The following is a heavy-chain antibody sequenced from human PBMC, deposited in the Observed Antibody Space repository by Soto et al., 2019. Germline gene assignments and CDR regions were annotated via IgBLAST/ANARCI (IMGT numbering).Heavy chain of an antibody. CDR3: AGGYGSGSYYQPKDYYLDV. V-gene: IGHV1-69*02. Sequence: QVQLVQSGAEVKKPGSSVKVSCKASGGTFSSYTISWVRQAPGEGLGWMGRIIPILGIANYAQKFQGRVTITADKSTSTAYMELSSLRSEDTAVYYCAGGYGSGSYYQPKDYYLDVWGKGTTVTVSS. J-gene: IGHJ6*03. CDR1: GGTFSSYT. D-gene: IGHD3-10*01. CDR2: IIPILGIA.